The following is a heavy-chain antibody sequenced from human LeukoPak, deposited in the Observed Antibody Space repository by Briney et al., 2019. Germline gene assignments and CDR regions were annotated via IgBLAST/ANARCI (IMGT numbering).Heavy chain of an antibody. J-gene: IGHJ4*02. CDR1: GGTFSSYA. Sequence: ASVKVSCKASGGTFSSYAISWVRQAPRQGLEWMGGIIPIFGTANYAQKFQGRVTITTDESTSTAYMELSSLRSEDTAVYYCASAPAAGTIGDFDYWGQGTLVTVSS. CDR2: IIPIFGTA. CDR3: ASAPAAGTIGDFDY. D-gene: IGHD6-13*01. V-gene: IGHV1-69*05.